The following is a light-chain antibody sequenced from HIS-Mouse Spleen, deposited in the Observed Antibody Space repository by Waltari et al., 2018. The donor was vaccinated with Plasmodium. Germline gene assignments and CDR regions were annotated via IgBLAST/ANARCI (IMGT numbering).Light chain of an antibody. J-gene: IGKJ3*01. CDR1: QGISSY. CDR2: AAS. CDR3: QQLNSYPLFT. V-gene: IGKV1-9*01. Sequence: DIQFTQSPSLLSASVGDRVTITCRARQGISSYLAWYQQKPGKTPKLLIYAASTLQSGVPSRFSGSGSGTEVTLTISSLQPEDFATDYCQQLNSYPLFTFGPGTKVDIK.